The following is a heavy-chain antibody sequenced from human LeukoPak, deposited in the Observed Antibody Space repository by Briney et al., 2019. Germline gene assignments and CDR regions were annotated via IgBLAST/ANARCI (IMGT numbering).Heavy chain of an antibody. CDR2: IYYSGST. V-gene: IGHV4-39*01. J-gene: IGHJ4*02. CDR1: GGSISSSSYY. Sequence: SETLSLTCTVSGGSISSSSYYWGWIRQPPGKGLEWIGTIYYSGSTNYNPSLKSRVTISVDTSKNQFSLKLSSVTAADTAVYYCARHDEGPYYFDYWGQGTLVTVSS. CDR3: ARHDEGPYYFDY.